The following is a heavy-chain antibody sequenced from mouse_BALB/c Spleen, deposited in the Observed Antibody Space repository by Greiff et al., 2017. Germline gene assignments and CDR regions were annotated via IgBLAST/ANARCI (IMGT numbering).Heavy chain of an antibody. Sequence: VQLQQSGAELARPGASVKLSCKASGYTFTSYWMQWVKQRPGQGLEWIGAIYPGDGDTRYTQKFKGKATLTADKSSSTAYMQLSSLASEDSAVYYCARSDGNYVFFDYWGQGTTLTVSS. CDR2: IYPGDGDT. CDR1: GYTFTSYW. D-gene: IGHD2-1*01. CDR3: ARSDGNYVFFDY. J-gene: IGHJ2*01. V-gene: IGHV1-87*01.